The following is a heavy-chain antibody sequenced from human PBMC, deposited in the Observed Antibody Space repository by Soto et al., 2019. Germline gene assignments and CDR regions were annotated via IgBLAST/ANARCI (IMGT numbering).Heavy chain of an antibody. Sequence: EVQLLESGGGLVQPGGSLRLSCAASGFSFNNFAISWVRQAPGKGLEWVSVISSPGNAFYADSVKGRFTVSRDMSTNTLFHQMTRLGGEDTATYYWAKEAHDNYHYYTDVWGKGTTVTVSS. V-gene: IGHV3-23*01. CDR3: AKEAHDNYHYYTDV. CDR1: GFSFNNFA. D-gene: IGHD3-3*01. CDR2: ISSPGNA. J-gene: IGHJ6*03.